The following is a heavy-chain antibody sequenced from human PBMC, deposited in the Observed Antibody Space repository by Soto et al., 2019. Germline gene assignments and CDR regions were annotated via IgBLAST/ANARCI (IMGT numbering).Heavy chain of an antibody. J-gene: IGHJ6*02. CDR2: LSDDGSNK. D-gene: IGHD2-2*01. Sequence: QVQLVESGGGVVQPGRSLRLSCAASGFTFSTYAMHWVRQAPGKGLEWVAVLSDDGSNKYYADSVKGRFTISRDNSKNPLYLQMNSLRAEDTAVYYCARVVPAAMYYYYGMDVWGQGTTVTVSS. CDR1: GFTFSTYA. CDR3: ARVVPAAMYYYYGMDV. V-gene: IGHV3-30*03.